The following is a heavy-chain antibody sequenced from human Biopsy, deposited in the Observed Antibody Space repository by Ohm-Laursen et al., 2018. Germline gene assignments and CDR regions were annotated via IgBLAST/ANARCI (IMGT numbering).Heavy chain of an antibody. CDR3: ARDYQPTIITIHYYYYGMDV. J-gene: IGHJ6*02. Sequence: SVKVSCKASGYTFINYGFSWVRQAPGQGLEWMGWINPHNGDTNYAQKLQGRVTMTTDTSTSTAYMELRSLRSDDTAVYYCARDYQPTIITIHYYYYGMDVWGQGTTVTVSS. V-gene: IGHV1-18*01. CDR1: GYTFINYG. CDR2: INPHNGDT. D-gene: IGHD2-2*01.